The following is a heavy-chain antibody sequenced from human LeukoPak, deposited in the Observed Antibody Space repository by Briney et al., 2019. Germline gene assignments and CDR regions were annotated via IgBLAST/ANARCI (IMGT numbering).Heavy chain of an antibody. J-gene: IGHJ6*02. Sequence: XSVKVSCKASGYTFTSYGISWVRQAPGQGLEWMGWISAYNGNTNYAQKLQGRVTMTTDTSTSTAYMELRSLRSDDTAVYYCARDYSGSWYVPYYYYGMDVWGQGTTVTVSS. CDR1: GYTFTSYG. V-gene: IGHV1-18*01. CDR2: ISAYNGNT. CDR3: ARDYSGSWYVPYYYYGMDV. D-gene: IGHD6-13*01.